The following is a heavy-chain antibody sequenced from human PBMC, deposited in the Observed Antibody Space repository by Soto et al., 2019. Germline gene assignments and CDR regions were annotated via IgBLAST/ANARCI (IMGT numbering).Heavy chain of an antibody. D-gene: IGHD2-21*02. CDR1: GGSISSSSYY. J-gene: IGHJ6*02. V-gene: IGHV4-39*01. CDR3: ASCSSGWYGAYCGGDPPGGMDV. CDR2: IYYSGST. Sequence: SETLSLTCTVSGGSISSSSYYWGWIRQPPGKGLEWIGSIYYSGSTYYNPSLKSRVTISVDTSKNQFSLKLSSVTAADTAVYYCASCSSGWYGAYCGGDPPGGMDVWGQGTTVTVSS.